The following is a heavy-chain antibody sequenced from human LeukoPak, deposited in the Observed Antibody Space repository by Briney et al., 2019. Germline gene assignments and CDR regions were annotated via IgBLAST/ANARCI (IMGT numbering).Heavy chain of an antibody. D-gene: IGHD3-3*01. CDR2: INHSGST. CDR1: GGSFSGYY. CDR3: ARHVTIFGVVTKYYYYMAV. Sequence: PSETLSLTCAVYGGSFSGYYWSWIRQPPGKGLEWIGEINHSGSTNYNPSLKSRVTISVDTSKNQFSLKLSSVTAADTAVYYCARHVTIFGVVTKYYYYMAVWGQGTMVTVSS. J-gene: IGHJ6*03. V-gene: IGHV4-34*01.